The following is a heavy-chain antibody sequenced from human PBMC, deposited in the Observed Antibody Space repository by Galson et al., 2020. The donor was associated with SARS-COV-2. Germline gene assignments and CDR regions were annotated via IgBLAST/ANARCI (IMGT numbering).Heavy chain of an antibody. Sequence: GESLKISCAASVFTFTNYGINWVRQAPGKGLEWVSYISSSSNSIYYADSVKGRFSISRDNAKNTVYLQMNSLRAEDTAMYYCARGRQWEHVDYWGHGTLVTVSS. D-gene: IGHD1-26*01. CDR1: VFTFTNYG. CDR3: ARGRQWEHVDY. V-gene: IGHV3-48*04. CDR2: ISSSSNSI. J-gene: IGHJ4*01.